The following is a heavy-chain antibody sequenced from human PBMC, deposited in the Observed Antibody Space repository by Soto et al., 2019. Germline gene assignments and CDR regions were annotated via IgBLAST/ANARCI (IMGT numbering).Heavy chain of an antibody. Sequence: ETLSLTCAVYGGSFSGYFWTWIRQPPGKGLEWIVEINYSGSTNYNPSLKSRVTISVDTSQNHFSLKLTSVTAADTAVYYCARRLDPWGQGALVTVSS. CDR1: GGSFSGYF. V-gene: IGHV4-34*01. CDR2: INYSGST. J-gene: IGHJ5*02. CDR3: ARRLDP.